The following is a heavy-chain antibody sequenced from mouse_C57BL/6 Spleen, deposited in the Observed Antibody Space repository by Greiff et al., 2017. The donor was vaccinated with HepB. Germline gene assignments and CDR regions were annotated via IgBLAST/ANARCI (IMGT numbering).Heavy chain of an antibody. CDR3: ARKLTGYAMDD. CDR1: GYAFSSSW. D-gene: IGHD4-1*01. J-gene: IGHJ4*01. V-gene: IGHV1-82*01. Sequence: VQLQQSGPELVKPGASVKISCKASGYAFSSSWMNWVKQRPGKGLEWIGRIYPGDGDTNYNGKFKGKATLTADKSSSTAYMQLSSLTSEDSAVYFCARKLTGYAMDDWGQGTSVTVSS. CDR2: IYPGDGDT.